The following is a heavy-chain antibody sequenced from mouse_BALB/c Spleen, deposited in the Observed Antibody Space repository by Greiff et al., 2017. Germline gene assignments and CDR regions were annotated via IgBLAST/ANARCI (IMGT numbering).Heavy chain of an antibody. J-gene: IGHJ3*01. Sequence: VQLQQPGAELVKPGASVKLSCKASGYTFTSYYMYWVKQRPGQGLEWIGGINPSNGGTNFNEKFKSKATLTVDKSSSTAYMQLSSLTSEDSAVYYCTRHYGNDMGFAYWGQGTLVTVSA. CDR2: INPSNGGT. CDR1: GYTFTSYY. CDR3: TRHYGNDMGFAY. V-gene: IGHV1S81*02. D-gene: IGHD2-2*01.